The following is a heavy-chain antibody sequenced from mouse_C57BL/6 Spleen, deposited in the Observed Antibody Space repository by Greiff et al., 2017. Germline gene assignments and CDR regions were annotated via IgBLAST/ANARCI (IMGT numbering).Heavy chain of an antibody. V-gene: IGHV1-52*01. CDR3: ARGDYGSLYAMDY. D-gene: IGHD1-1*01. J-gene: IGHJ4*01. Sequence: VQLQQPGAELVRPGSSVKLSCKASGYTFTSYWMHWVKQRPIQGLEWIGNIDPSDSETHYNQKFKDKATLTVDKSSSTAYMQLSSLTSEDSAVYYCARGDYGSLYAMDYWGQGTSVTVSS. CDR2: IDPSDSET. CDR1: GYTFTSYW.